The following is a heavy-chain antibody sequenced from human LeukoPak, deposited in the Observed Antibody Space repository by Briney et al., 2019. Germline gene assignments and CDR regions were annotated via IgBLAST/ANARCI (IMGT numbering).Heavy chain of an antibody. Sequence: SETLSLTCTVSGGSISSHYWSWIRQPPGKGLEWIGYIYYSGSTNYNPSLKSRVTISVDTSKNQFSLKLSSVTAADTAVYYCARGITIFGVVIDNWFDPWGQGILVTVSS. CDR2: IYYSGST. V-gene: IGHV4-59*11. CDR3: ARGITIFGVVIDNWFDP. CDR1: GGSISSHY. D-gene: IGHD3-3*01. J-gene: IGHJ5*02.